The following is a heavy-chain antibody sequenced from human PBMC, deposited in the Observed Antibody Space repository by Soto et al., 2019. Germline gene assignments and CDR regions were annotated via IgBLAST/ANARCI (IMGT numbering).Heavy chain of an antibody. Sequence: PSETLSLTCTVSGDSISSSAYYWSWIRQHPGKGLEWIGYIYYTGSTYYNPSLKSRVTISVDTSKNQFSLKLSSVTAADTAVYYCARVVRVVQGLTVSDRYFQHWGQGTLVTVSS. CDR3: ARVVRVVQGLTVSDRYFQH. CDR1: GDSISSSAYY. CDR2: IYYTGST. J-gene: IGHJ1*01. V-gene: IGHV4-31*03. D-gene: IGHD2-2*01.